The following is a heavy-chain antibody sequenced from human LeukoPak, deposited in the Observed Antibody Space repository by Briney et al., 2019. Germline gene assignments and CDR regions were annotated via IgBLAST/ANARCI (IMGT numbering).Heavy chain of an antibody. J-gene: IGHJ6*03. CDR1: GFTFSSYA. CDR3: AKDNSHYYYYYMDV. CDR2: ISGSGDTS. D-gene: IGHD5-18*01. V-gene: IGHV3-23*01. Sequence: PGRSLRFSGAASGFTFSSYAMHWVRQAPGKGLEWVSGISGSGDTSYFADSVQGRFTISRDNSKNTLYLQMNSLRAEDTAVYSCAKDNSHYYYYYMDVWGKGTTVTVSS.